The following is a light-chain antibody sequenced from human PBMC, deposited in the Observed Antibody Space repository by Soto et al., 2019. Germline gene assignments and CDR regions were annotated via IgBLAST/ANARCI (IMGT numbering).Light chain of an antibody. CDR3: QVWDSSSDSVV. CDR1: NIGSKS. J-gene: IGLJ2*01. CDR2: YDS. V-gene: IGLV3-21*04. Sequence: SYELTQPPSVSVAPGKTARITCGGNNIGSKSVHWYQQKPGQAPVLVIYYDSDRPSGIPERFSGSNSGNTATLTISRVEAGDEADYYCQVWDSSSDSVVFSGGTKLTVL.